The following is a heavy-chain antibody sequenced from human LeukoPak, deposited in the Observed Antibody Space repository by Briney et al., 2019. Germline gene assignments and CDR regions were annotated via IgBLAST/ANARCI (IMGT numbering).Heavy chain of an antibody. J-gene: IGHJ3*02. D-gene: IGHD2-15*01. CDR2: ISSSSSYI. V-gene: IGHV3-21*01. CDR3: ARELVVVVAARAFDI. CDR1: GFTFSSYS. Sequence: GGSLRLSCAASGFTFSSYSMNWVRQAPGKGLEWVSSISSSSSYIYYADSVKGRFTISRDNAKNSLYLQMNSLRAEDTAVYYCARELVVVVAARAFDIWGQGTMVTVSS.